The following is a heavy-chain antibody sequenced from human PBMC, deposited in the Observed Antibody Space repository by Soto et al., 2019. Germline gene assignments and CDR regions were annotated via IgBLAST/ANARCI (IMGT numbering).Heavy chain of an antibody. CDR2: IYYSGST. CDR3: ARHGRPYYYDSSGYYPTWFDP. J-gene: IGHJ5*02. V-gene: IGHV4-59*08. Sequence: SETLSLTCTVSGGSISSYYWSWIRQPPGKGLEWIGYIYYSGSTNYNPSLKSRVTISVDTSKNQFPLKLSSVTAADTAVYYCARHGRPYYYDSSGYYPTWFDPWGQGTLVTVSS. CDR1: GGSISSYY. D-gene: IGHD3-22*01.